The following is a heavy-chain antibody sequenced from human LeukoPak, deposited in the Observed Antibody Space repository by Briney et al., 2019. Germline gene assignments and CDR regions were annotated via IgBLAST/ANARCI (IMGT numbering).Heavy chain of an antibody. CDR2: IYTSGST. CDR3: ARDPSMFLDAYDI. V-gene: IGHV4-61*02. J-gene: IGHJ3*02. Sequence: SETLSLTCAVSGGSISSGGYSWSWIRQPAGKGLEWIGRIYTSGSTNYNPSLKSRVTMSVDTSKNQFSLKLSSVTAADTAVYYCARDPSMFLDAYDIWGQGTMVTVSS. D-gene: IGHD2/OR15-2a*01. CDR1: GGSISSGGYS.